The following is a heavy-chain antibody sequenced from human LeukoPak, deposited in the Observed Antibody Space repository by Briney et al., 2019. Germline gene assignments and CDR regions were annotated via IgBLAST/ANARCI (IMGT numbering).Heavy chain of an antibody. D-gene: IGHD2-15*01. J-gene: IGHJ3*02. Sequence: SGTLSLTCAVYGGSFSGYYWSWIRPPPSKEGEGVGGINHSRCSNYNPSLISRGTISLDTSKNQFSLKLSSVTAADTAVYDCARASKDIVVAVAARRAFDIWGQGTMVTVSS. CDR2: INHSRCS. CDR1: GGSFSGYY. CDR3: ARASKDIVVAVAARRAFDI. V-gene: IGHV4-34*01.